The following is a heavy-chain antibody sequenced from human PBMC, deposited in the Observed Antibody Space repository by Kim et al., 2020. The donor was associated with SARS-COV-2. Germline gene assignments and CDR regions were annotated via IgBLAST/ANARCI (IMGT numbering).Heavy chain of an antibody. V-gene: IGHV4-34*01. CDR3: ATVRYYDILTGYPRDVNPPYGMDV. CDR2: INHSGST. CDR1: GGSFSGYY. D-gene: IGHD3-9*01. J-gene: IGHJ6*02. Sequence: SETLSLTCAVYGGSFSGYYWSWIRQPPGKGLEWIGEINHSGSTNYNPSLKSRVTISVDTSKNQFSLKLSSVTAADTAVYYCATVRYYDILTGYPRDVNPPYGMDVWGQGTTVTVSS.